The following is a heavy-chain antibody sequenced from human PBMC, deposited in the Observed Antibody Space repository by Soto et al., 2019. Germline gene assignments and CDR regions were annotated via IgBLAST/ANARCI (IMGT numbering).Heavy chain of an antibody. CDR3: ATQVRGVIIRTPDAFDI. CDR1: GGTFSSYA. CDR2: IIPIFGTA. J-gene: IGHJ3*02. D-gene: IGHD3-10*01. Sequence: SVKVSCKASGGTFSSYAISWVRQAPGQGLEWMGGIIPIFGTANYAQKLQGRVTITADESTSTAYMELSSLRSEDTAVYYCATQVRGVIIRTPDAFDIWGQGTMVTVSS. V-gene: IGHV1-69*13.